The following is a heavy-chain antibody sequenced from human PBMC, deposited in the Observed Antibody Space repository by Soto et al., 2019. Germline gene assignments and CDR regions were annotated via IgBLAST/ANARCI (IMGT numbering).Heavy chain of an antibody. CDR3: ARTGYYDSSGYYNPPYQYYFDY. D-gene: IGHD3-22*01. Sequence: SETLSLTCTVAGGSISSYYCSWIRQPPEKGLEWIGYIYYSGSTYYNPSLKSRVTISVDTSKNQFSLKLSSVTAADTAVYYCARTGYYDSSGYYNPPYQYYFDYWGQGTLVTVSS. J-gene: IGHJ4*01. CDR1: GGSISSYY. CDR2: IYYSGST. V-gene: IGHV4-59*12.